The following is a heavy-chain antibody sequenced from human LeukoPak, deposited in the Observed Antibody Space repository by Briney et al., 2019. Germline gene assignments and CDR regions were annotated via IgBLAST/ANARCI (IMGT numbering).Heavy chain of an antibody. Sequence: PRGSLRLSCVATGFKFDDYGMSWVRQTPGRGLEWVSTINWNGNTAGYADSVKGRFSIARDNAKDSLYLQMNSLRADDTAFYFCARTRYSSGNYFDCWGQGTLVTVSP. J-gene: IGHJ4*02. CDR1: GFKFDDYG. CDR2: INWNGNTA. D-gene: IGHD2-15*01. V-gene: IGHV3-20*04. CDR3: ARTRYSSGNYFDC.